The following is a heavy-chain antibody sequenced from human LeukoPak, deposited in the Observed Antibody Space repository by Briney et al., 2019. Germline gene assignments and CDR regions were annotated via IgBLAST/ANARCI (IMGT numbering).Heavy chain of an antibody. CDR3: ASSGLAAAYY. V-gene: IGHV4-39*01. J-gene: IGHJ4*02. CDR1: GGSISSSSYY. D-gene: IGHD6-13*01. CDR2: IYYSGST. Sequence: PSETLSLTCTVSGGSISSSSYYWGWIRQPPWKGLEWIGSIYYSGSTYYNPSLKSRVTISVDTSKNQFSLKLSSVTAADTAVYYCASSGLAAAYYWGQGTLVTVSS.